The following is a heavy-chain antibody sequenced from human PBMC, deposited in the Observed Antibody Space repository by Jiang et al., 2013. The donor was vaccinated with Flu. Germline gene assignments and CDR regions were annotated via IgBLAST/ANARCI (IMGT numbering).Heavy chain of an antibody. CDR1: GYTFTNYY. CDR2: INPYDGST. J-gene: IGHJ4*02. CDR3: ARGKSSQGY. Sequence: GYTFTNYYMHWVRQAPGQGLEWMGIINPYDGSTGYAQKFQDRVTMTRDTSTSTVYMELSSLRSEDTAVYYCARGKSSQGYWGQGTLVTVSS. V-gene: IGHV1-46*01.